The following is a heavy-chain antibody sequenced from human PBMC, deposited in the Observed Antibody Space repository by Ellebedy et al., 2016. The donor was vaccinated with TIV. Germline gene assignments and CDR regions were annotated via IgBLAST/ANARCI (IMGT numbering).Heavy chain of an antibody. CDR3: AKGANYYDSSIDF. J-gene: IGHJ4*02. V-gene: IGHV3-30*18. CDR2: MSSDGRNQ. CDR1: GFSFSNYG. D-gene: IGHD3-22*01. Sequence: GESLKISCAASGFSFSNYGMHWVRQAPGKGLDWVSFMSSDGRNQYYADSVKGRFTISRDNSKKTLYLQMNSLRAEDTAVYYCAKGANYYDSSIDFWGQGTLVTVSS.